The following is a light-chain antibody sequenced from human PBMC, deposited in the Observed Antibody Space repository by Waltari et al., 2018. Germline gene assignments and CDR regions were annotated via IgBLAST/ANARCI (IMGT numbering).Light chain of an antibody. Sequence: DIAITQSPDSLAVSLGERGTNHCNSSHSVLYSSNNNNYLAWYQQKPGQPPKLLIYWASTRESGVPDRFSGRGSGTDFTLTISSLQAEDVAVYYCQQYYSTPFTFGPGTKVDIK. CDR1: HSVLYSSNNNNY. V-gene: IGKV4-1*01. J-gene: IGKJ3*01. CDR2: WAS. CDR3: QQYYSTPFT.